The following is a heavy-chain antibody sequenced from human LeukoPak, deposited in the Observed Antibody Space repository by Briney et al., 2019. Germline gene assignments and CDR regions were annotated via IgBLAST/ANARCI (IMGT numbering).Heavy chain of an antibody. CDR2: ISSSSSYI. V-gene: IGHV3-21*01. Sequence: GGSLRLSCAASGFTFSSYSMNWVRQAPGKGLEWVSSISSSSSYIYYADSVKGRFTISRDNAKNSLYLQMNSLRAEDTAVYYCARGGTAMAKLTTDYWGQGTLVTVSS. D-gene: IGHD5-18*01. CDR3: ARGGTAMAKLTTDY. CDR1: GFTFSSYS. J-gene: IGHJ4*02.